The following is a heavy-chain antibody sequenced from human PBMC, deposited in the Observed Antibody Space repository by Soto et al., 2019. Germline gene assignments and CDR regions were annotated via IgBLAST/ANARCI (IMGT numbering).Heavy chain of an antibody. D-gene: IGHD3-10*01. Sequence: ASVKVSCKVSGYTLTELSMHWVRQAPGKGLEWMGGFDPEDGETIYAQKFQGRVTMTEDTSTDTAYMELSSLRSEDTAVYYCARDKMVRGVIITLVFDYWGQGTLVTVSS. J-gene: IGHJ4*02. CDR3: ARDKMVRGVIITLVFDY. V-gene: IGHV1-24*01. CDR2: FDPEDGET. CDR1: GYTLTELS.